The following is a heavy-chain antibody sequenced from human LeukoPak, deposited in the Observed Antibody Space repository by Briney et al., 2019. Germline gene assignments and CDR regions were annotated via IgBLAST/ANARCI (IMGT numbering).Heavy chain of an antibody. CDR3: ARGIGEAAETDY. J-gene: IGHJ4*02. D-gene: IGHD6-13*01. CDR1: GYTFTSYA. Sequence: GASVKVSCKASGYTFTSYAMNWVRQATGQGLEWMGWMNPNSGNTGYAQKFQGRVTMTRNTSISTAYMELSSLRSEDTAVYYCARGIGEAAETDYWGQGTLVTVFS. V-gene: IGHV1-8*02. CDR2: MNPNSGNT.